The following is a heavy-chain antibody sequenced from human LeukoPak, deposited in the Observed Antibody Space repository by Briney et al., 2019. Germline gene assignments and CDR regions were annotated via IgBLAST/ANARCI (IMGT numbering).Heavy chain of an antibody. Sequence: GGSLRLSYAASGFTFSSYAMSWVRQAPGKGLEWVSAISGSGGSTYYADSVKGRFTISRDNSKNTLYLQMNSLRAEDTAVYYCAKADSSSFVTRKYYFDYWGQGTLVTVSS. CDR3: AKADSSSFVTRKYYFDY. CDR2: ISGSGGST. J-gene: IGHJ4*02. V-gene: IGHV3-23*01. D-gene: IGHD6-6*01. CDR1: GFTFSSYA.